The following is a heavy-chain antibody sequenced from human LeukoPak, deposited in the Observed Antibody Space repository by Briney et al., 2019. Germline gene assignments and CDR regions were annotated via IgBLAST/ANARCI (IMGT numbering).Heavy chain of an antibody. CDR1: GFTFSSYA. V-gene: IGHV3-30-3*01. J-gene: IGHJ4*02. CDR2: ISYDGSNK. CDR3: ARGVEWELRLCDY. D-gene: IGHD1-26*01. Sequence: GGSLRLSCAASGFTFSSYAMHWVRQAPGKGLEWVAVISYDGSNKYYADSVKGRFTISRDNSKNTLYLQMNSLRAEDTAVYYCARGVEWELRLCDYWGQGTLVTVSS.